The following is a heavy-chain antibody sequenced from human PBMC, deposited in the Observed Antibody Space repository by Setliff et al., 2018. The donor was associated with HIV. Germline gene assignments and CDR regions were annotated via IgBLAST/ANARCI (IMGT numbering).Heavy chain of an antibody. CDR1: GDSISSYS. CDR2: IFSSGST. J-gene: IGHJ6*03. CDR3: ARGGGYDSSGYYYYYYYYYMDV. D-gene: IGHD3-22*01. V-gene: IGHV4-59*12. Sequence: SETLSLTCTVSGDSISSYSWNWIRQSPGGGLVWIGFIFSSGSTNYNPSLKTRVTISIDTSKKQVSLKLSSVTAADTAVYYCARGGGYDSSGYYYYYYYYYMDVWGKGTTVTVSS.